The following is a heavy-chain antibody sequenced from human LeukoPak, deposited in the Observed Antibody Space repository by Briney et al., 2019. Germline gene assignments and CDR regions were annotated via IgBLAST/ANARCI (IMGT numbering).Heavy chain of an antibody. Sequence: ASVKVSCKASGYTFTSYGISWVRQAPGQGLEWMGWISAYNGNTNYAQKLQDRVTITRDTSASTAYMELSSLRSEDTAVYYCARALVRYSDHPYFFDCWGQGTLVTVSS. D-gene: IGHD5-18*01. V-gene: IGHV1-18*01. CDR1: GYTFTSYG. CDR2: ISAYNGNT. CDR3: ARALVRYSDHPYFFDC. J-gene: IGHJ4*02.